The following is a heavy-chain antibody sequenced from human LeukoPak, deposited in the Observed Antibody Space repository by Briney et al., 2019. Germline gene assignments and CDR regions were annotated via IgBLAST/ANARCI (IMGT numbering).Heavy chain of an antibody. CDR1: GYTFTSYY. D-gene: IGHD3-22*01. V-gene: IGHV1-46*01. CDR2: INPSGGST. J-gene: IGHJ5*02. Sequence: ASVKVSCKASGYTFTSYYMHWVRQAPGQGLEWMGIINPSGGSTSYAQKFQGRVTMTRDTSISTAYMELSRLRSDDTAVYYCARAYYDSSGYYSVGDNWFDPWGQGTLVTVSS. CDR3: ARAYYDSSGYYSVGDNWFDP.